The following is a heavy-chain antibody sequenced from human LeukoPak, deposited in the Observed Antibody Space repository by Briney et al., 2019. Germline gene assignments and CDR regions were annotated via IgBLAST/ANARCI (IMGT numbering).Heavy chain of an antibody. CDR1: GFIFSAYA. J-gene: IGHJ4*02. V-gene: IGHV3-23*01. Sequence: GGSLRLSCAASGFIFSAYAMSWVRQTPGKGLEWVSAVSGSGDSTYYADSVRGRFTISRDNSKNTLYVQMNRLRAEDTAVYYCPKVGTHYYDSASYPTGWYWGQGTLVTVSS. CDR3: PKVGTHYYDSASYPTGWY. D-gene: IGHD3-10*01. CDR2: VSGSGDST.